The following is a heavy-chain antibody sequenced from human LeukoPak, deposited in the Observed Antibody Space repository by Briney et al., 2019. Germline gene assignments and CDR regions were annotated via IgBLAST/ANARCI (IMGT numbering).Heavy chain of an antibody. CDR3: ARDGGNGDMGIRYFDY. D-gene: IGHD4-17*01. CDR2: IYYSGST. J-gene: IGHJ4*02. Sequence: PSETLSLTCTVSGGSISSSSYYWGWIRQPPGKGLEWIGSIYYSGSTYYNPSLKSRVTISVDTSKNQFSLKLSSVTAADTAVYYCARDGGNGDMGIRYFDYWAREPWSPSPQ. V-gene: IGHV4-39*02. CDR1: GGSISSSSYY.